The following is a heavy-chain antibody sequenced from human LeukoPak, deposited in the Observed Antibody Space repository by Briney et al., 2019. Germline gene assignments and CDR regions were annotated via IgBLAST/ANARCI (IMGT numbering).Heavy chain of an antibody. D-gene: IGHD3-22*01. J-gene: IGHJ4*02. CDR1: GYTFTSYA. CDR3: ARDSSGQRGLFDY. V-gene: IGHV1-3*01. CDR2: INAGNGNT. Sequence: ASVKVSCKASGYTFTSYAMHWVRQAPGQRLEWMGWINAGNGNTKYSQRFPGRVTITRDTSASTAYMELSSLTSEDTAVYYCARDSSGQRGLFDYWGQGTLVTVSS.